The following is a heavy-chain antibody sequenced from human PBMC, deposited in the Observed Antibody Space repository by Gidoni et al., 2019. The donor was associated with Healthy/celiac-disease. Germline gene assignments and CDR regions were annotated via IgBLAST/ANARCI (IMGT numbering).Heavy chain of an antibody. CDR1: GYSISSGYY. Sequence: QVQLQESGPGLVKPSATLSLTCAVSGYSISSGYYWGWPRQPPGKGLEWIGSIYHSGSTYYNPSLKSRVTISVDTSKNQFSLKLSAVTAADTAVYYCSQGAVWSGYPDWGQGTLVTVSS. V-gene: IGHV4-38-2*01. CDR2: IYHSGST. J-gene: IGHJ4*02. D-gene: IGHD3-3*01. CDR3: SQGAVWSGYPD.